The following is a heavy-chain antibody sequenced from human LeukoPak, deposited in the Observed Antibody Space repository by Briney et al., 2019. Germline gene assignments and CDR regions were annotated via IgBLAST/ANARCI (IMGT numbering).Heavy chain of an antibody. CDR2: IKSKTDGGTT. D-gene: IGHD2-2*01. CDR1: GFTFDDYA. Sequence: GGSLRLSCAASGFTFDDYAMHWVRQAPGKGLEWVGRIKSKTDGGTTDYAAPVKGRFTISRDDSKNTLYLQMNSLKTEDTAVYYCTTDQLLRPNYWGQGTLVTVSS. V-gene: IGHV3-15*01. CDR3: TTDQLLRPNY. J-gene: IGHJ4*02.